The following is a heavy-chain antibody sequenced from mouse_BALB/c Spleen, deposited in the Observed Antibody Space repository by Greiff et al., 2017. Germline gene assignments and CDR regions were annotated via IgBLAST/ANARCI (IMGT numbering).Heavy chain of an antibody. J-gene: IGHJ2*01. CDR2: INPSSGYT. Sequence: QVQLQQSAAELARPGASVKMSCKASGYTFTSYTMHWVKQRPGQGLEWIGYINPSSGYTEYNQKFKDKTTLTADKSSSTAYMQLSSLTSEDSAVYYCARNGRLYFDYWGQGTTLTVSS. CDR3: ARNGRLYFDY. V-gene: IGHV1-4*02. CDR1: GYTFTSYT.